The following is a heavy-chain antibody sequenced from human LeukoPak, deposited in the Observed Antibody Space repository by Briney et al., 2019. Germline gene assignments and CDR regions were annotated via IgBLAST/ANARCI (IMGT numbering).Heavy chain of an antibody. J-gene: IGHJ4*02. CDR1: GFTFNSHA. CDR3: AKTTFGYSSGRSPGWPVDY. D-gene: IGHD6-19*01. CDR2: IFGSGGSS. V-gene: IGHV3-23*01. Sequence: GGSLRLSCAASGFTFNSHAMYWVRQAPGKGLEWVSGIFGSGGSSYYAESVRGRFTISRDNSKNTVYMQMNSLRDEDTAVYYCAKTTFGYSSGRSPGWPVDYWGQGTVVTVSS.